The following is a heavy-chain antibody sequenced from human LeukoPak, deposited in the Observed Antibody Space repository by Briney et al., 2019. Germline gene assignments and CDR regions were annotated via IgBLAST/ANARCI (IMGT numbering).Heavy chain of an antibody. CDR2: ISYDGSNK. J-gene: IGHJ4*02. CDR1: GFTFSSYA. V-gene: IGHV3-30-3*01. CDR3: ARDRKIQAPPTFDC. Sequence: GGSLRLSCEASGFTFSSYAMHWVRQAPGKGLEWVAVISYDGSNKYYVDSVKGRFTISRDNSKNTLYLQMNSLRAEDTAVYYCARDRKIQAPPTFDCWGQGTLVTVSS. D-gene: IGHD5-18*01.